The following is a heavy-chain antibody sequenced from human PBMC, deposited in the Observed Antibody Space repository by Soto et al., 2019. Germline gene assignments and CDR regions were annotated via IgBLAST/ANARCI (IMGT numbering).Heavy chain of an antibody. J-gene: IGHJ6*03. CDR3: AKSQSSLYYMDV. Sequence: EVQVLESGGGLVQPGGSLRLSCVGSGFIFSNYAMAWVRQAPGKGLEWASGVGGSGGTYYADSVKGRYTISRDNSKNTLYLQMNSLRVEDTSVYYCAKSQSSLYYMDVWGKGTAVTVSS. V-gene: IGHV3-23*01. CDR1: GFIFSNYA. CDR2: VGGSGGT.